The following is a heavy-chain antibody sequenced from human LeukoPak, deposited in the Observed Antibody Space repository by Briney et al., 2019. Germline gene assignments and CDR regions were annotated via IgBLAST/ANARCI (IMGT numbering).Heavy chain of an antibody. J-gene: IGHJ4*02. CDR3: ARHFSGAAAPLPFDY. Sequence: SETLSPTCTVSGGSISSNYWSWIRQPPGKGLEWIGYIYYSGRTNYNPSLKSRVTMSADTSKNQFSLKLRSVTAADTAVYYCARHFSGAAAPLPFDYWGQGTQVTVSS. CDR2: IYYSGRT. CDR1: GGSISSNY. V-gene: IGHV4-59*08. D-gene: IGHD6-13*01.